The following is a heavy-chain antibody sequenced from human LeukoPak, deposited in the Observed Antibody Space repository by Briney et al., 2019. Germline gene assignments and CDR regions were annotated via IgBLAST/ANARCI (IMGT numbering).Heavy chain of an antibody. CDR2: IRHDGSDT. Sequence: PGGSLRLSCTASGFTFSLYGMYWLRPAPDKGLAGVTFIRHDGSDTFYTDSVKGRFTVSRDNARNTLFLELKSLTTEDTGFYYCAKEHTGSSFDSWGQGTVATVSS. V-gene: IGHV3-30*02. D-gene: IGHD6-6*01. J-gene: IGHJ4*02. CDR3: AKEHTGSSFDS. CDR1: GFTFSLYG.